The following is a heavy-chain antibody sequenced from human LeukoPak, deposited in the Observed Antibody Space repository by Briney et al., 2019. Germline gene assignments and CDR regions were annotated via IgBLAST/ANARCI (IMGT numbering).Heavy chain of an antibody. CDR1: GFTFRSYP. Sequence: GGSLRLSCAATGFTFRSYPLSWVRQAPGKGLEWVSAISTSGGGTYFTDSVKGRFTISRDNSKNTLYLQMNSLGADDTAVYYCAKPAGSHYYDSSGYYFDYWGQGTLVTVSS. D-gene: IGHD3-22*01. CDR2: ISTSGGGT. CDR3: AKPAGSHYYDSSGYYFDY. J-gene: IGHJ4*02. V-gene: IGHV3-23*01.